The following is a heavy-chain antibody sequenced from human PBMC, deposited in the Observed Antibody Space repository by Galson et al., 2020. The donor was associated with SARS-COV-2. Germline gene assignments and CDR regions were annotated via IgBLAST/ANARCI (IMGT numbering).Heavy chain of an antibody. CDR2: IKTDGSAQ. CDR3: ARDPDHGSVDY. CDR1: GFTFSNSW. J-gene: IGHJ4*02. Sequence: GGSLRLSCVASGFTFSNSWMCWVRQVPGKGLEWVADIKTDGSAQLYVDSVKGRFSISRDNAKNSLYLQMNSLRAEDTAVYYCARDPDHGSVDYWGQGTLVTVSS. V-gene: IGHV3-7*03.